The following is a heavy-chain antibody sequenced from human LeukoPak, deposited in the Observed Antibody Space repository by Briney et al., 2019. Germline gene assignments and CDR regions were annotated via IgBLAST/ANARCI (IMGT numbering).Heavy chain of an antibody. CDR3: ANSRITMVRGASGDY. CDR2: ISHDGDNT. CDR1: RFTFSTYW. D-gene: IGHD3-10*01. V-gene: IGHV3-30-3*01. J-gene: IGHJ4*02. Sequence: PGGSLRLSCAASRFTFSTYWMSWVRQAPGRGLEWVAVISHDGDNTNSGESVRGRFTLSRDNLKNTLYLQMNSLRAEDTAVYYCANSRITMVRGASGDYWGQGTLVTVSS.